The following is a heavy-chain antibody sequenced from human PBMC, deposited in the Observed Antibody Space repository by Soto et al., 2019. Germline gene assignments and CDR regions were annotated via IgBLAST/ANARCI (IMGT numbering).Heavy chain of an antibody. J-gene: IGHJ4*02. D-gene: IGHD2-2*01. V-gene: IGHV4-4*02. Sequence: QVQLQESGPGLVKPSGTLSLTCAVSGASISSSNWWSWVRQPPGKGLEWIGEIYHSGSTNYNPSLQSPGTITKDKSPNQFFPKMAPMTAADTALYYCSVGGVCSRTSCYWYSACRLGVDWGQGTLVTVS. CDR3: SVGGVCSRTSCYWYSACRLGVD. CDR2: IYHSGST. CDR1: GASISSSNW.